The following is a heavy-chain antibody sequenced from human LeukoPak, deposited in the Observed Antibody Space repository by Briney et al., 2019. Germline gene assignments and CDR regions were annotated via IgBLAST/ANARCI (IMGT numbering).Heavy chain of an antibody. CDR2: IRQDGDTK. V-gene: IGHV3-7*03. CDR1: GFPFNAYW. Sequence: GGSLRLSCAASGFPFNAYWMTWVRKAPGKGLEWVANIRQDGDTKYYVDSVKGRFTISRDNAMNSLYLQMNSLRAEDTAIYYCARSLPYGTTWYGRSDFWGQGTLVTVSS. D-gene: IGHD6-13*01. CDR3: ARSLPYGTTWYGRSDF. J-gene: IGHJ4*02.